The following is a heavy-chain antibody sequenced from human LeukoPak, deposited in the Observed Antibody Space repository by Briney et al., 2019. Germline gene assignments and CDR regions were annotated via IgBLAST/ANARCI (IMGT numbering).Heavy chain of an antibody. Sequence: SETLSLTCAVYGGSFSGYHWSWIRQPPGKGLEWFGEINHSGSTNYNPSLKSRVTISVDTSKNQFSLKLSSVTAADTAVYYCARGRKLWLPPLYYYYMDVWGKGTTVTVSS. CDR1: GGSFSGYH. CDR3: ARGRKLWLPPLYYYYMDV. V-gene: IGHV4-34*01. CDR2: INHSGST. D-gene: IGHD6-19*01. J-gene: IGHJ6*03.